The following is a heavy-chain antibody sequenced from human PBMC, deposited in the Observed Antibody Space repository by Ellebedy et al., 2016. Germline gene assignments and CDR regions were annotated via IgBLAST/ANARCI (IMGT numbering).Heavy chain of an antibody. CDR1: GYSFTSYW. Sequence: GGSLRLSXKGSGYSFTSYWIGWVRQMPGKGLEWMGIIYPDDSDTRYSPSFQGQVTISADKSISTAYLQWSSLKASDTAMYYCARPGYSGYGDYWGQGTLVTVSS. CDR2: IYPDDSDT. CDR3: ARPGYSGYGDY. V-gene: IGHV5-51*01. D-gene: IGHD5-12*01. J-gene: IGHJ4*02.